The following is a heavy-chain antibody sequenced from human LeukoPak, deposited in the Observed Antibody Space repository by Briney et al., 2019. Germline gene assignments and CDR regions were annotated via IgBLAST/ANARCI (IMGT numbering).Heavy chain of an antibody. Sequence: GGFLRLSCAASGFTFSSYWMSWVRQAPGKGLEWVANIKQDGSQKYYVDSVKGRFSISRDNAKNSLYLQMNSLRAEDTAVYYCARGVPYASWSGPHYSDYWGQGTLVTVSS. J-gene: IGHJ4*02. D-gene: IGHD3-3*01. CDR2: IKQDGSQK. CDR1: GFTFSSYW. V-gene: IGHV3-7*01. CDR3: ARGVPYASWSGPHYSDY.